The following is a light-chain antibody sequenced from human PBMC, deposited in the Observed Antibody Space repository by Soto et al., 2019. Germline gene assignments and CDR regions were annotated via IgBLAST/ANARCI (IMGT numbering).Light chain of an antibody. J-gene: IGLJ2*01. CDR1: SSDVGGWPH. Sequence: QSALTQPASVSASPGQSITISCAGTSSDVGGWPHVSWYQQHPGKAPKLVIYEVSNRPSGVSSRFSGSKSGSTASLTISGLQAEDEADYYCSSYAGSNSLIIGGGTKLTVL. CDR2: EVS. V-gene: IGLV2-14*01. CDR3: SSYAGSNSLI.